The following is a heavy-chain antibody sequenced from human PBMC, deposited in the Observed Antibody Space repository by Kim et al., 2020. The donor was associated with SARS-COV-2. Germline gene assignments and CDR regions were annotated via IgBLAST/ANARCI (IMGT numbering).Heavy chain of an antibody. CDR3: ARQLAVAGTVDAFDI. Sequence: SVQGQVTISADKSISTAYLQWSSLKASDTAMYYCARQLAVAGTVDAFDIWGQGTMVTVSS. J-gene: IGHJ3*02. V-gene: IGHV5-51*01. D-gene: IGHD6-19*01.